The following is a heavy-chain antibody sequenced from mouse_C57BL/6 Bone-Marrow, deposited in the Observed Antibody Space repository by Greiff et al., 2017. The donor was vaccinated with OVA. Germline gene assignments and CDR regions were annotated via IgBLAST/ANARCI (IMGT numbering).Heavy chain of an antibody. D-gene: IGHD2-4*01. Sequence: EVQGVESEGGLVQPGSSMKLSCTASGFTFSDYYMAWVRQVPEKGLEWVANINYDGSSTYYLDSLKSRFIISRDNAKNIIYLQMSSLKSEDTATYYCAREKGNYYDYEGYYAMDYWGQGTSVTVSS. CDR1: GFTFSDYY. J-gene: IGHJ4*01. CDR3: AREKGNYYDYEGYYAMDY. CDR2: INYDGSST. V-gene: IGHV5-16*01.